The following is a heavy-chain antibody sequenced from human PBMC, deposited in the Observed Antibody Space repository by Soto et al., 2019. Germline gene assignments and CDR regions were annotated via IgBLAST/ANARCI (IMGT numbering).Heavy chain of an antibody. V-gene: IGHV3-23*01. J-gene: IGHJ4*02. CDR1: GFTFSRNG. D-gene: IGHD2-8*01. CDR3: AKNGLSDSPSAIDS. Sequence: LRLSCATSGFTFSRNGMSWVRQAPGKGLDWVSGISGTGRNTYYADSVKGRFTISRDNSKNTLFLQMNSLRVEDTAVYYCAKNGLSDSPSAIDSWGQGTLVTVSS. CDR2: ISGTGRNT.